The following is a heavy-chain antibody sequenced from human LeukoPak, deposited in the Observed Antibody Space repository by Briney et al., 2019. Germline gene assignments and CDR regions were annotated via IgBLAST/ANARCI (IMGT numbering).Heavy chain of an antibody. Sequence: GGSLRLSCAASGFTFSSYWMHWVRQAPGKGLVWVSRINSDESITSYADSVKGRFTISRDNAKNTLYLQMNSLRAEDTAVYYCARPRGGCSSTSCSPVYWGQGTLVTVSS. D-gene: IGHD2-2*01. CDR3: ARPRGGCSSTSCSPVY. CDR2: INSDESIT. J-gene: IGHJ4*02. CDR1: GFTFSSYW. V-gene: IGHV3-74*01.